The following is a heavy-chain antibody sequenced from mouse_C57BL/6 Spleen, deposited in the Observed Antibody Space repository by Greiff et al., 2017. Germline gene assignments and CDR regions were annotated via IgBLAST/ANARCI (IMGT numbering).Heavy chain of an antibody. CDR3: ARSTTVVAFDY. CDR2: IRNKANGYTT. Sequence: EVQRVESGGGLVQPGGSLSLSCAASGFTFTDYYMSWVRQPPGKALEWLGFIRNKANGYTTEYSASVKGRFTISRDNSQSILYLQMNALRAEDSSKYDCARSTTVVAFDYWGQGTTLTVSS. D-gene: IGHD1-1*01. J-gene: IGHJ2*01. V-gene: IGHV7-3*01. CDR1: GFTFTDYY.